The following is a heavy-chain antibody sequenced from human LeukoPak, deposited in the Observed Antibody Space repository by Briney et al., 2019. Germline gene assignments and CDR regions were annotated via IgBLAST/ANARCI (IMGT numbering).Heavy chain of an antibody. V-gene: IGHV1-2*02. CDR1: GYTFTGYY. J-gene: IGHJ3*02. CDR3: ARAGKVVVADDAFDI. D-gene: IGHD2-15*01. CDR2: INPNSGGT. Sequence: ASVKVSCKASGYTFTGYYMHWVRQAPGQGLEWMGWINPNSGGTNYAQKFRGRVTMTRDTSISTAYMELSRLRSDDTAVYYCARAGKVVVADDAFDIWGQGTMVTVSS.